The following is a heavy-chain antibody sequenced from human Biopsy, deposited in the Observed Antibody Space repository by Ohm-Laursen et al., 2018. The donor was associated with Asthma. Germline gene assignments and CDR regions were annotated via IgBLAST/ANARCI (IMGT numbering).Heavy chain of an antibody. CDR1: GFSFSNFA. CDR3: VRDGTDDAFDI. V-gene: IGHV3-30*01. J-gene: IGHJ3*02. D-gene: IGHD1-1*01. Sequence: SLRLSCATTGFSFSNFAIHWVRQAPGKGLEWVGVISKDASTQDYADSVKGRFTMARDNSKNTLDLQMNSLREEDTAVYYCVRDGTDDAFDIWGQGTVVSVSS. CDR2: ISKDASTQ.